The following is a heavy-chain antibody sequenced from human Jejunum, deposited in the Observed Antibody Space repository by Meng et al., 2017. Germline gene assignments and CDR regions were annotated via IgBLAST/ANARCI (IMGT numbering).Heavy chain of an antibody. D-gene: IGHD1-26*01. CDR2: FTRGGTT. Sequence: QVHLQQWGEGLLKPSETLSLTCAVYGGSISGYFWSWIRQAPGEGLEWVGEFTRGGTTNYNPSLKSRVTISADTSKNQFSLTLSSVSAADTAVYYCARHEVDFDNWGQGTLVTVSS. CDR3: ARHEVDFDN. V-gene: IGHV4-34*02. J-gene: IGHJ4*02. CDR1: GGSISGYF.